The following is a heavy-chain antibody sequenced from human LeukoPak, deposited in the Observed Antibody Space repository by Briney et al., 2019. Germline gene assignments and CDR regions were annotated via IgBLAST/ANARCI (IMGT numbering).Heavy chain of an antibody. CDR1: VRSISSCRYY. D-gene: IGHD1-7*01. CDR3: ARVPGGGTAAN. CDR2: IVYSGST. Sequence: SDPLTLPCTVSVRSISSCRYYCPWSRRPPGEGVEWIGSIVYSGSTYYNPAPKSRVTISVDMSKNQFSLRLSSVTTADTAVYYCARVPGGGTAANWGQGTMVTVSS. V-gene: IGHV4-39*07. J-gene: IGHJ3*01.